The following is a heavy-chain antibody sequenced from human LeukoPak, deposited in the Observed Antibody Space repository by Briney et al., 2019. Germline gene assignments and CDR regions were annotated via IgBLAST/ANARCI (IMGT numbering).Heavy chain of an antibody. V-gene: IGHV3-74*01. D-gene: IGHD2-21*01. CDR3: ARGDYAFDI. CDR2: INTDGSST. J-gene: IGHJ3*02. CDR1: GFXFTTYW. Sequence: PGGSLRLSCAASGFXFTTYWMHWVRQAPGKGLVWVSRINTDGSSTSYADSVKGRFTISRDTAKNTLYLQMNSLRAEDTAVYYCARGDYAFDIWGQGTMVTVSS.